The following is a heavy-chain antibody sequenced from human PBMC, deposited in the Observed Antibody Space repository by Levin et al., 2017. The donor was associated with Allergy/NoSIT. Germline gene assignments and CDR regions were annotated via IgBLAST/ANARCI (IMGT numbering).Heavy chain of an antibody. CDR1: GFTFSSYW. CDR2: IKQDGSEK. D-gene: IGHD3-16*01. CDR3: ARDRSGTAFWGVWFDP. V-gene: IGHV3-7*01. J-gene: IGHJ5*02. Sequence: SCAASGFTFSSYWMSWVRQAPGKGLEWVANIKQDGSEKYYVDSVKGRFTISRDNAKNSLYLQMNSLRAEDTAVYYGARDRSGTAFWGVWFDPWGQGTLVTVSS.